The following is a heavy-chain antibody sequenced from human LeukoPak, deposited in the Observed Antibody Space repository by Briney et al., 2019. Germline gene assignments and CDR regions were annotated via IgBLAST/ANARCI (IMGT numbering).Heavy chain of an antibody. CDR2: INTDGSST. CDR1: GFTFSSYW. J-gene: IGHJ4*02. Sequence: GGSLRLSCAASGFTFSSYWMHWVRQAPGRGLLWVSLINTDGSSTNYADSVKGRFTISRDNAKNTVYLQMNSLRAEDTAVYYCARGKYGGYFIDYWGQGTLVTVSS. D-gene: IGHD5-12*01. V-gene: IGHV3-74*01. CDR3: ARGKYGGYFIDY.